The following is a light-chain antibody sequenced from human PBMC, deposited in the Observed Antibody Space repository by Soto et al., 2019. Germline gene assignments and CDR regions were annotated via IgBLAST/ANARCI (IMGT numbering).Light chain of an antibody. V-gene: IGKV1-5*03. CDR3: QHYNSYSEA. J-gene: IGKJ1*01. CDR2: KAS. Sequence: DIQMTQSPSILSVSVGDRVTITCGASQTISSWLDWYQKKPGKAPKLLIYKASTLKSGVPSRLRGSGYGTEFTLTISSMQTDDFATYYCQHYNSYSEAFGQGTKVDIK. CDR1: QTISSW.